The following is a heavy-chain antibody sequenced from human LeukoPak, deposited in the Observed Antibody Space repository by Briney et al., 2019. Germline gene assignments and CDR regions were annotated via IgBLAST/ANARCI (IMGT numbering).Heavy chain of an antibody. CDR3: ARHEGFSQKD. V-gene: IGHV4-4*02. CDR2: IHESGST. D-gene: IGHD3-3*01. Sequence: GSLSLTCAVSGVSMSSNNWWCWVRQPRGKGLGWIGEIHESGSTNYNPSLKSRVTISVDKSNDQFSLKLSSVTAADTAVYYCARHEGFSQKDWGQGTQVTVS. CDR1: GVSMSSNNW. J-gene: IGHJ4*02.